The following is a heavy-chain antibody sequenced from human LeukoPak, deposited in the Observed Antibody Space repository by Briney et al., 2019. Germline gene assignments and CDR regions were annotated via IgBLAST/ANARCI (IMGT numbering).Heavy chain of an antibody. Sequence: KASETLSLTCTVSGGSISSNSYYWGWIRQPPGKGLEWIGSIYYSGSTYYNPSLKSRVTISVDTSKNQFSLKLSSVTAADTAVYYCARVYGSGSYYNGYYYYYMDVWGKGTTVTISS. V-gene: IGHV4-39*01. CDR3: ARVYGSGSYYNGYYYYYMDV. J-gene: IGHJ6*03. CDR2: IYYSGST. D-gene: IGHD3-10*01. CDR1: GGSISSNSYY.